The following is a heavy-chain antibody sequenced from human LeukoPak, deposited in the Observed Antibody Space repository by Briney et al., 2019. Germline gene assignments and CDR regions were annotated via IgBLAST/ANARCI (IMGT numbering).Heavy chain of an antibody. CDR2: IYYSGST. CDR3: AASPYYDFWSGSYFDY. CDR1: GGSFSGYY. D-gene: IGHD3-3*01. Sequence: SETLSLTCAVYGGSFSGYYWSWIRQPPGKGLEWIGSIYYSGSTYYNPSLKSRVTISVDTSKNQFSLKLSSVTAADTAVYYCAASPYYDFWSGSYFDYWGQGTLVTVSS. J-gene: IGHJ4*02. V-gene: IGHV4-34*01.